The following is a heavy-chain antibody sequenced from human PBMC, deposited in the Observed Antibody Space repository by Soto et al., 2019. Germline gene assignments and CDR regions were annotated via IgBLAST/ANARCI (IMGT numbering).Heavy chain of an antibody. CDR3: ARVAAAGFGYYYYGMDV. V-gene: IGHV1-46*01. CDR2: INPSGGST. J-gene: IGHJ6*02. Sequence: GASVKVSCKASGYTFTSYYMHWVRQAPGQGLEWMGIINPSGGSTSYAQKFQGRVTMTRDTSTSTVYTELSRLRSDDTAVYYCARVAAAGFGYYYYGMDVWGQGTTVTVSS. D-gene: IGHD6-13*01. CDR1: GYTFTSYY.